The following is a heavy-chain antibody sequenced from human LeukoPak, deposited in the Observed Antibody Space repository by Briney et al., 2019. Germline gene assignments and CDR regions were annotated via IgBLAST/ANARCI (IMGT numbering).Heavy chain of an antibody. CDR2: ITSTTDGETT. CDR1: GFTFSKAW. CDR3: TTYLTT. J-gene: IGHJ4*02. V-gene: IGHV3-15*01. Sequence: PGGSLRLSCAASGFTFSKAWMGWVRQAPGKGLEWVGRITSTTDGETTDYAAPVRGRFTISRDDSKSTLYLRMSSLKTEDTAVYYCTTYLTTRGQGALVTVSS. D-gene: IGHD4/OR15-4a*01.